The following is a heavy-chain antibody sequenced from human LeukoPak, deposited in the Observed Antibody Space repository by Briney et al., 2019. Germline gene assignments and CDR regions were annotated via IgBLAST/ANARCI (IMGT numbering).Heavy chain of an antibody. CDR1: GFTFSTYW. CDR2: IKQDGSEK. Sequence: GGSLRLSCAASGFTFSTYWMSWVRQAPWKGLEWVANIKQDGSEKYYVDSVKGRFTISRDNSKNTLYLQMNSLRAEDTAVYYCAKSMIVVVPKYYFDYWGQGTLVTVSS. CDR3: AKSMIVVVPKYYFDY. J-gene: IGHJ4*02. D-gene: IGHD3-22*01. V-gene: IGHV3-7*03.